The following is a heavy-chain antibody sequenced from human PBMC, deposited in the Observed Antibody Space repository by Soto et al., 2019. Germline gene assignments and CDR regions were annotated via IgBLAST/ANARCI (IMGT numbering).Heavy chain of an antibody. V-gene: IGHV1-18*04. CDR1: GYTFINHG. J-gene: IGHJ5*02. CDR3: ARDFHPLAYSFDP. Sequence: QVQLVQSEAEVKKPGASVKVSCEASGYTFINHGISWVRQAPGQGLEWMGWVSGSNGNTKYAKKFQGRVTMTTETSTSTAHMDLRTLSYDTTAVYFGARDFHPLAYSFDPRGQGPLATVSP. D-gene: IGHD2-15*01. CDR2: VSGSNGNT.